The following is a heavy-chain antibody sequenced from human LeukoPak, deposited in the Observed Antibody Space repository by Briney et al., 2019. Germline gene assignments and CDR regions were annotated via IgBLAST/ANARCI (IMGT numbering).Heavy chain of an antibody. CDR3: ARGGYSYGIGFDY. V-gene: IGHV4-59*01. CDR1: NDSIRNYY. CDR2: IYYSGSA. J-gene: IGHJ4*02. Sequence: LETLSLTCTVSNDSIRNYYWSWIRQPPGKGLGWIGYIYYSGSANYYPSLKSRVTMSIDTSKSQFSLKLRSVTAADTAVYYCARGGYSYGIGFDYWGQGALVTVSS. D-gene: IGHD5-18*01.